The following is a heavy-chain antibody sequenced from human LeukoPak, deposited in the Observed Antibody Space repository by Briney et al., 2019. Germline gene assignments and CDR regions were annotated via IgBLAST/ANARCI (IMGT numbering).Heavy chain of an antibody. CDR2: IYHSGST. D-gene: IGHD2-2*01. J-gene: IGHJ6*03. V-gene: IGHV4-38-2*02. Sequence: SETLSPTCTVSGYSISSGYYWGWIRQPPGKGLEWIGSIYHSGSTYYNPSLKSRVTISIDTSKNQFSLRLSSVTAADTAVYYCARAVIPAAMWHSYYFMDVWGKGTTVTISS. CDR3: ARAVIPAAMWHSYYFMDV. CDR1: GYSISSGYY.